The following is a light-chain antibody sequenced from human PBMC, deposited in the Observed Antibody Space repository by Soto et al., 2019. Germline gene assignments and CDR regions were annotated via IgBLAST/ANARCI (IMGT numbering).Light chain of an antibody. CDR2: GTS. J-gene: IGKJ1*01. V-gene: IGKV3-20*01. CDR1: QSVTSTY. Sequence: EIVLTQSPGTLFLSPGERPTLSCRASQSVTSTYLAWHQQTPGQAPRLLIYGTSNRATGVPDRFSGSGSGTDFTLNIGGLEPDEYCQQSESSPRTFGQGNKVEIE. CDR3: SSPRT.